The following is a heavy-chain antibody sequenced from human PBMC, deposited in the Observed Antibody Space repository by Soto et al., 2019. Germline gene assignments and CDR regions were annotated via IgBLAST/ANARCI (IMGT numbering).Heavy chain of an antibody. CDR2: IYYSGST. CDR3: ARQEWLQPHY. V-gene: IGHV4-39*01. CDR1: GGSISSSSYY. J-gene: IGHJ4*02. Sequence: QLQLQESGPGLVKPSETLSLTCTVSGGSISSSSYYWGWIRQPPGKGLEWIGSIYYSGSTYYNPALKSRVTISVDTSKNQFSLKLSSVTAADTAVYYCARQEWLQPHYWGQGTLVTVSS. D-gene: IGHD5-12*01.